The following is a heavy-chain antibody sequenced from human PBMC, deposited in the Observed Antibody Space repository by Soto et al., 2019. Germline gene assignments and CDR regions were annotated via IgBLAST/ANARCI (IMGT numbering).Heavy chain of an antibody. CDR1: GFTFSSYA. J-gene: IGHJ5*02. CDR3: ARHYYDFWSGYKYNWFDP. Sequence: VQLLESGGGLVQPGGSLRLSCAASGFTFSSYAMSWVRQAPGKGLEWVSAISGSGGSTYYADSVKGRFTISRDNSKNTLYLQMTSLRAEDTAVYYCARHYYDFWSGYKYNWFDPWGQGTLVTVSS. D-gene: IGHD3-3*01. V-gene: IGHV3-23*01. CDR2: ISGSGGST.